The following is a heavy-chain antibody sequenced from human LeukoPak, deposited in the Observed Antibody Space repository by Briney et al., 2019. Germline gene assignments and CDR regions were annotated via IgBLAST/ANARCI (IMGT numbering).Heavy chain of an antibody. CDR2: INHSGST. CDR3: ARDYSGSYSLAFDY. V-gene: IGHV4-38-2*02. CDR1: GYSISSNYH. Sequence: SETLSLTCTVSGYSISSNYHWGWIRQPPGKGLEWTGEINHSGSTNYNPSLKSRVTISVDTSKNRFSLKLSSVTAADTAVYYCARDYSGSYSLAFDYWSQGTLVTVSS. J-gene: IGHJ4*02. D-gene: IGHD1-26*01.